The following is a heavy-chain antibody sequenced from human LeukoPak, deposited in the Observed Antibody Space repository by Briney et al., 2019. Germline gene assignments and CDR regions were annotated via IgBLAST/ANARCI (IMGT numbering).Heavy chain of an antibody. CDR2: IDWDDDK. Sequence: ESGPTLVNPTQTLTLTCTFSGFSLSTSGMCVSWIRQPPGKALEWLARIDWDDDKYYSTSLKTRLTISKDTSKNQVVLTVTNMDPVDTATYYCARIQNYYDSSGFDYWGQGTLVTVSS. D-gene: IGHD3-22*01. J-gene: IGHJ4*02. V-gene: IGHV2-70*11. CDR3: ARIQNYYDSSGFDY. CDR1: GFSLSTSGMC.